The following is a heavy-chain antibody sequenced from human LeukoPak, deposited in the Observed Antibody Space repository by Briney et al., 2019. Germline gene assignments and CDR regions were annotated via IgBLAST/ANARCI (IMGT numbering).Heavy chain of an antibody. CDR1: GYTFTGYY. Sequence: ASVKVSCKASGYTFTGYYMHWVRQAPGQGLEWMGWINPNSDGTNYAQKFQGRVTMTRDTSISTAYMELSRLRSDDTAVYYCASGEKSTYYDILTGYAGAFDIWGQGTMVTVSS. V-gene: IGHV1-2*02. CDR2: INPNSDGT. J-gene: IGHJ3*02. D-gene: IGHD3-9*01. CDR3: ASGEKSTYYDILTGYAGAFDI.